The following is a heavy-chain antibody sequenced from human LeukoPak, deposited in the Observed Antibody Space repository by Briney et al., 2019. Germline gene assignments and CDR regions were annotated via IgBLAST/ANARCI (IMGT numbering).Heavy chain of an antibody. V-gene: IGHV1-69*05. CDR2: IIPIFGTA. D-gene: IGHD2-15*01. CDR1: GGTFSSYA. CDR3: ARDSHCSGGSCYSSKNWFDP. Sequence: ASVKVSCKASGGTFSSYAISWVRQAPGQGLEWIGRIIPIFGTANYAQKFQGRVTITTDESTSTAYMELSSLRSEDTAVYYCARDSHCSGGSCYSSKNWFDPWGQGTLVTVSS. J-gene: IGHJ5*02.